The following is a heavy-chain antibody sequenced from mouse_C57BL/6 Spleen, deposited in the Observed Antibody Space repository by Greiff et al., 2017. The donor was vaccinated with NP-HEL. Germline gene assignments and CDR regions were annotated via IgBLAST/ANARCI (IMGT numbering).Heavy chain of an antibody. CDR2: IYPGDGDT. Sequence: VMLVESGAELVKPGASVKISCKASGYAFSSYWMNWVKQRPGKGLEWIGQIYPGDGDTNYNGKFKGKGTLTADKSSSTAYMQLSSLTSEDSAVYFCSRDGNYLYYFDYWGQGTTLTVSS. V-gene: IGHV1-80*01. CDR3: SRDGNYLYYFDY. J-gene: IGHJ2*01. D-gene: IGHD2-1*01. CDR1: GYAFSSYW.